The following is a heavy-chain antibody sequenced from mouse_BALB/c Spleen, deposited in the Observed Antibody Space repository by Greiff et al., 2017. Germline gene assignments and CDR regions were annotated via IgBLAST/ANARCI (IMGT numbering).Heavy chain of an antibody. CDR3: ARDYGYDAWFAY. D-gene: IGHD2-2*01. Sequence: EVNVVESGGGLVKPGGSLKLSCAASGFTFSSYAMSWVRQTPEKRLEWVASISSGGSTYYPDSVKGRFTISRDNARNILYLQMSSLRSEDTAMYYCARDYGYDAWFAYWGQGTLVTVSA. CDR2: ISSGGST. V-gene: IGHV5-6-5*01. CDR1: GFTFSSYA. J-gene: IGHJ3*01.